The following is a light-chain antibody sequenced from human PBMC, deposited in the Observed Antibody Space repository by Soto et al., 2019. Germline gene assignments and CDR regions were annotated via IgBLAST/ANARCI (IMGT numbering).Light chain of an antibody. CDR3: KQYNNRPQT. CDR2: GPS. Sequence: EIVMTHSPATLSVSPGERASLSCRASQSVNRNLAWYQQKPGQAPRLLIFGPSTRATGAPGRFSGSGSGTEFTLTIRSLQSEEFGGYYCKQYNNRPQTVGQGAKV. J-gene: IGKJ1*01. V-gene: IGKV3-15*01. CDR1: QSVNRN.